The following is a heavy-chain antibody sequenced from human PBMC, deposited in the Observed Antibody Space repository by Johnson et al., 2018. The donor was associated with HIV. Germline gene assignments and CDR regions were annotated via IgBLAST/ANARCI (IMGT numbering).Heavy chain of an antibody. CDR3: ARDDARGYSGDDAFDI. CDR1: GFTFSSYW. CDR2: IKQDGSEK. Sequence: VQLVESGGGLVQPGGSLRLSCAASGFTFSSYWMSWVRQAPGKGLEWVANIKQDGSEKYYVDSVKGRFTISRDNAKNSLYLQMDSLRVEDTAVYYCARDDARGYSGDDAFDIWGQGSMVTVSS. J-gene: IGHJ3*02. D-gene: IGHD5-12*01. V-gene: IGHV3-7*01.